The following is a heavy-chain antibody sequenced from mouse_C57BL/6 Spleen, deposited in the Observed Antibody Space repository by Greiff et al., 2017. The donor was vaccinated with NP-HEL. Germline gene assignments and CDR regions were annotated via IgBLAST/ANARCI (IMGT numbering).Heavy chain of an antibody. CDR2: INPNNGGT. J-gene: IGHJ4*01. D-gene: IGHD2-1*01. CDR3: ASPYGNYFYYYAMDY. Sequence: SGPELVKPGASVKMSCKASGYTFTDYNMHWVKQSHGKSLEWIGYINPNNGGTSYNQKFKGKATLTVNKSSSTAYMELRSLTSEDSAVYYCASPYGNYFYYYAMDYWGQGTSVTVSS. V-gene: IGHV1-22*01. CDR1: GYTFTDYN.